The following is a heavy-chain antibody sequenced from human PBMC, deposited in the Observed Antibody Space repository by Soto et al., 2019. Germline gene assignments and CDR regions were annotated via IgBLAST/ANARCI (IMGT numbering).Heavy chain of an antibody. V-gene: IGHV4-59*08. Sequence: SETLSLTCTVSGGSVSSYYWSWIRQPPGKGLEWIGYIYYSGSTNYNPSLKSRVTISVDTSKNQFSLKLSSVTAADTAVYYCARRWGDAFDFWGQGTMVTVSS. CDR2: IYYSGST. D-gene: IGHD3-16*01. J-gene: IGHJ3*01. CDR1: GGSVSSYY. CDR3: ARRWGDAFDF.